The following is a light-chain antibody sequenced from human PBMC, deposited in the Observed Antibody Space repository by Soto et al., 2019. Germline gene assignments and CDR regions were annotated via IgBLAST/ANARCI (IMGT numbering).Light chain of an antibody. CDR1: SSNIGAGHD. J-gene: IGLJ1*01. CDR2: GNS. CDR3: QSYDSSLEV. Sequence: QYVLTQPPSVSGAPGQRVTISCTGSSSNIGAGHDVHWYQQLPGTAPKLLIYGNSNRPSGVPDRFSGSKSGTTAPLAITGLQAEDEADYYCQSYDSSLEVFGTGTKLTVL. V-gene: IGLV1-40*01.